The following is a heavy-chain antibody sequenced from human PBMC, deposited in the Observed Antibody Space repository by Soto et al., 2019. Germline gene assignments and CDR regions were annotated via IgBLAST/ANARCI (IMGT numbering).Heavy chain of an antibody. D-gene: IGHD3-22*01. CDR1: GGSISSGGYY. V-gene: IGHV4-31*03. CDR2: TYYSGNT. CDR3: VAYSSGYFPDY. J-gene: IGHJ4*02. Sequence: PSETLSLTCTVSGGSISSGGYYWTWIRQHPGKGLEWVGNTYYSGNTYYNPSLKSRVSISVDTSKDQFSLKLNSVSAADTAVYYCVAYSSGYFPDYWGQGTLVTVSS.